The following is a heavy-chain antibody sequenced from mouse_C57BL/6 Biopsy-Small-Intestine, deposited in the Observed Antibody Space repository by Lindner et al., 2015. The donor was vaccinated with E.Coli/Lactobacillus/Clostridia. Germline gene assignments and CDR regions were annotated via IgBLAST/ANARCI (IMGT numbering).Heavy chain of an antibody. CDR3: ARPYGNSFAY. D-gene: IGHD2-1*01. V-gene: IGHV1-14*01. J-gene: IGHJ3*01. CDR1: GYTFTSYV. Sequence: VQLQESGPELVKPGASVKMSCKASGYTFTSYVMYWVKQKPGQGLEWIGYIDPYNDGTKYHEKFKGKATLTSDKSSSTAYMELSSLTSEDSAVYYCARPYGNSFAYWGQGTLVTVSA. CDR2: IDPYNDGT.